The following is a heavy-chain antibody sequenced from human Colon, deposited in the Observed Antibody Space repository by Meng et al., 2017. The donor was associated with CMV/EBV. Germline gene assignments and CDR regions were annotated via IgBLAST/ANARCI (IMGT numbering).Heavy chain of an antibody. CDR3: AKEFPSLKLVPYHYYAMDV. CDR1: GFTSTTHG. J-gene: IGHJ6*02. CDR2: IAYDGSKT. D-gene: IGHD3-9*01. V-gene: IGHV3-30*02. Sequence: GESLKISCAVSGFTSTTHGMHWVRQAPGKGLAWVAFIAYDGSKTLHTDSVKGRFTISRDKSNNTLYLQMNSLRPDDTAVYYCAKEFPSLKLVPYHYYAMDVWGQGTTVPVSS.